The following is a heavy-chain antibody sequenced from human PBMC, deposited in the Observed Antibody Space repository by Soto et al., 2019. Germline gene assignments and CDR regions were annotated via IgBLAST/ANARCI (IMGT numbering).Heavy chain of an antibody. CDR2: IYYSGST. Sequence: QLQLQESGPGLVKPSETLSLTCTVSGGSISSSSYYWGWIRQPPGKGLEWIGSIYYSGSTYYNPSLKSRATISVDTSKNQFSLRLSSVTAADTAVYYCAGSDTYYYDSSGPAEYFQHWGQGTLVTVSS. CDR3: AGSDTYYYDSSGPAEYFQH. CDR1: GGSISSSSYY. V-gene: IGHV4-39*01. D-gene: IGHD3-22*01. J-gene: IGHJ1*01.